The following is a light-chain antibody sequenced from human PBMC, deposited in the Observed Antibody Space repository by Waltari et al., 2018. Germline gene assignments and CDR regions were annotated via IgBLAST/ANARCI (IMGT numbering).Light chain of an antibody. Sequence: QSALTQPPSASGSPGQSVTISCTGTSSDVGGYDYVSWYQHHPGKVPKILIYEVNKRPSGVPDRFSGSKSGNTASLTVSGLQAEDEADYYCSSYVVNNYVVFGRVTKLTVL. CDR2: EVN. CDR3: SSYVVNNYVV. CDR1: SSDVGGYDY. J-gene: IGLJ2*01. V-gene: IGLV2-8*01.